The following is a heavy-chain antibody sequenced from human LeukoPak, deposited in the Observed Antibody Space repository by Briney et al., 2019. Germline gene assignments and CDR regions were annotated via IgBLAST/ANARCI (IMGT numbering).Heavy chain of an antibody. CDR2: ISYDGNDQ. Sequence: GASLQISCAASGFTFSTYGIYWVRQAPGKGLEWVALISYDGNDQYYADSVKGRFTISRDNSKNSLYLQMNSLRAEDTAVYYCARGRVRGVSYFGHWGQGTLVTVSS. CDR3: ARGRVRGVSYFGH. D-gene: IGHD3-10*01. J-gene: IGHJ4*02. CDR1: GFTFSTYG. V-gene: IGHV3-33*01.